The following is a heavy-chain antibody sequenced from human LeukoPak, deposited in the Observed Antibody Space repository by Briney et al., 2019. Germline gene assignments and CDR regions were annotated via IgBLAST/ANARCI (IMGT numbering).Heavy chain of an antibody. V-gene: IGHV3-74*01. CDR2: INSDGSST. CDR3: ARSLRGYSYGYDY. CDR1: GFTFSSYW. J-gene: IGHJ4*02. Sequence: GRSLRLSCAASGFTFSSYWMYWVRQAPGKGLMYVSRINSDGSSTTYADSVKGRFTISRDNAKNTLYLQINSLRAEDTAVYYCARSLRGYSYGYDYWGQGALVTVSS. D-gene: IGHD5-18*01.